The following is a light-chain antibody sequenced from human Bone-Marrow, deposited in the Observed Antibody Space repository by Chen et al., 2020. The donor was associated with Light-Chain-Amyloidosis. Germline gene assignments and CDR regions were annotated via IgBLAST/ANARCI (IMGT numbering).Light chain of an antibody. CDR3: QQYGTSPLT. Sequence: EIVLTQSPGTLSLSPGEGANLSCRASQTISSNYLTWYQQKFGQAPRLLIYGSSSRATGIPDRFTGSGSGTDFTLTINRLEPEEFAMYYCQQYGTSPLTFGAGTKVEIK. CDR1: QTISSNY. V-gene: IGKV3-20*01. CDR2: GSS. J-gene: IGKJ4*01.